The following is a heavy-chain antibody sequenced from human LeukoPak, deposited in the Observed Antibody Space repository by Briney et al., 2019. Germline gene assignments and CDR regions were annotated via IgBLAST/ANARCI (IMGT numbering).Heavy chain of an antibody. CDR1: GFTFSSYS. D-gene: IGHD3-10*02. CDR3: AELGITMIGGV. J-gene: IGHJ6*04. Sequence: PGGALRLSCAASGFTFSSYSMNWVRQAPGKGLEWVSYISSSSSTIYYAHSVKGRFTISRDNAKNSLYLQMDRLRAEDTAVYYCAELGITMIGGVWGKGTTVTISS. CDR2: ISSSSSTI. V-gene: IGHV3-48*04.